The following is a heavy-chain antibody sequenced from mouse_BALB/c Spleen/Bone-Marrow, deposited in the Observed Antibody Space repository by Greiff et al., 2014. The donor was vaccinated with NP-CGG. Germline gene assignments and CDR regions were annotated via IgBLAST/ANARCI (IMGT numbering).Heavy chain of an antibody. D-gene: IGHD1-2*01. Sequence: EVKLQESGAELVKSGASVKLSCTASGFNIKDYYMHWVKQRPEQGLEWIGWIDPANGDTKYAPKFQGKATMTSDTSSNTAYLQLSSLTSEDSAVYYCNARGDYGFDYFDYWGQGTTLTVSS. J-gene: IGHJ2*01. CDR2: IDPANGDT. CDR1: GFNIKDYY. V-gene: IGHV14-4*02. CDR3: NARGDYGFDYFDY.